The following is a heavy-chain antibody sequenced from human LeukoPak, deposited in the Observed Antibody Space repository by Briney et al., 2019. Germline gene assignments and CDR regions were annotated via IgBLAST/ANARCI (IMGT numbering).Heavy chain of an antibody. J-gene: IGHJ6*02. Sequence: AGGSLRLSCAASGFIFSPYAMSWVRQAPGKGLEWVAGIAGGDDRFYADSVKGRFSISRDNSKNTVDLQMNSLRVEDTAVYYCARGISIKLGYYYYGMDVWGQGTTVTVSS. D-gene: IGHD2-21*01. CDR1: GFIFSPYA. V-gene: IGHV3-23*01. CDR2: IAGGDDR. CDR3: ARGISIKLGYYYYGMDV.